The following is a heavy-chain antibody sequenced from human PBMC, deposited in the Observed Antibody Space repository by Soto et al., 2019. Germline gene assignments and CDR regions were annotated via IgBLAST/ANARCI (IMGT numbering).Heavy chain of an antibody. D-gene: IGHD6-13*01. V-gene: IGHV1-69*02. CDR3: ARANGRSSSYIFDY. J-gene: IGHJ4*02. CDR2: IIPILGVA. Sequence: QVPLVQSGAEVKQPGSSVKVSCKASGDTFSSYTISWVRQAPGQGLEWMGRIIPILGVANYAQKFQGRVTITADKSTSTAYMEVSSMRSEDTAVYYCARANGRSSSYIFDYWGQGTLVIVSS. CDR1: GDTFSSYT.